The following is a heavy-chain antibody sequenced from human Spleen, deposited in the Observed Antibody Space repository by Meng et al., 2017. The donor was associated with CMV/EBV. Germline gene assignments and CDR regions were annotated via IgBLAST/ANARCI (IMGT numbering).Heavy chain of an antibody. V-gene: IGHV4-59*01. CDR1: GASISSNY. CDR3: ARAPYGDNWGRQFDS. D-gene: IGHD4-17*01. Sequence: GSLRLSCTVSGASISSNYWSWSRRPPGKGLEYIGSISYTGYIEYNPSLKGRVTISLDTSKNHFSLKLTSVTAADTAVYYCARAPYGDNWGRQFDSWGQGTLVTVSS. CDR2: ISYTGYI. J-gene: IGHJ4*02.